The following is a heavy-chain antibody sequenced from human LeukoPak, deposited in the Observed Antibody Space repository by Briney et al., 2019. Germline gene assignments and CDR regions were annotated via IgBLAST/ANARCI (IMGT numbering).Heavy chain of an antibody. CDR1: GGSISSYY. CDR2: IYYSGST. V-gene: IGHV4-59*01. J-gene: IGHJ4*02. D-gene: IGHD6-19*01. CDR3: ASMDSSGWPFDY. Sequence: PSETLSFTCTVSGGSISSYYWSWIRQPPGKGLEWIGYIYYSGSTNYNPSLKSRVTISVDTSKNQFSLKLSSVTAADTAVYYCASMDSSGWPFDYWGQGTLVTVSS.